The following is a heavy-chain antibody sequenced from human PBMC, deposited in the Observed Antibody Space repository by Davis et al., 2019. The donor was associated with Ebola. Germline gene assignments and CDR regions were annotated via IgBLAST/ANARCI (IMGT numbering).Heavy chain of an antibody. V-gene: IGHV4-59*01. CDR1: GGPISSYY. CDR3: ARDSRWLIPGTYYYDGMDV. Sequence: SETLSLTCTVSGGPISSYYWSWIRQPPGKGLEWIGYIYHSESSNYNPSLMSRVTISVDTSKNHFSLKLNPVTASDTAVYYCARDSRWLIPGTYYYDGMDVWGQGTTVTVSS. CDR2: IYHSESS. D-gene: IGHD1-14*01. J-gene: IGHJ6*02.